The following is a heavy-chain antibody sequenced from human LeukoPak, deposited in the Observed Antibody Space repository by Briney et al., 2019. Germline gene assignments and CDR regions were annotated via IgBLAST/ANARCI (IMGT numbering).Heavy chain of an antibody. CDR1: GGSISIISYY. V-gene: IGHV4-39*01. J-gene: IGHJ6*02. CDR2: IYYSGAT. Sequence: SETLSLTCTVSGGSISIISYYWGWIRQPPGKGLEWIGSIYYSGATYYNPSLKGRLTISVDTSQTQFSLKLSSVTAADTAVYYCARMSCSGGGCHGYYYYGMDVWGQGTTVTVSS. D-gene: IGHD2-15*01. CDR3: ARMSCSGGGCHGYYYYGMDV.